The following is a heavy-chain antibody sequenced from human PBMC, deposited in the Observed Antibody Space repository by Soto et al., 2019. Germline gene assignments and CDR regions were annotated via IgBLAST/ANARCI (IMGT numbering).Heavy chain of an antibody. V-gene: IGHV3-30-3*01. CDR2: MSYGGNNK. CDR3: ARGLREDPYYYGMDV. J-gene: IGHJ6*02. Sequence: QVQLVESGGGVVQPGGSLRLSCAASEFTFSSYPMHWVRQAPGRGLEWVALMSYGGNNKYYADSVKGRFTISRDNSKNTLYLQMNSLRAEDTAMYYCARGLREDPYYYGMDVWGQGSTVTVSS. CDR1: EFTFSSYP.